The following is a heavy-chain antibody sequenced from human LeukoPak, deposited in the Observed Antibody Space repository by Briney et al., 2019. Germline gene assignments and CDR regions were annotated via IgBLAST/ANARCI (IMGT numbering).Heavy chain of an antibody. CDR3: ARTKRLEYYFDY. Sequence: GESLKISCQGSGYSFTSYWISWVRQMPGKGLEWMGRIDPSDSYTKYSPSFQGRVTISADKSISTAYLQWSSLKASDTAMYYCARTKRLEYYFDYWGQGTLVTVSS. CDR1: GYSFTSYW. D-gene: IGHD1-1*01. V-gene: IGHV5-10-1*01. CDR2: IDPSDSYT. J-gene: IGHJ4*02.